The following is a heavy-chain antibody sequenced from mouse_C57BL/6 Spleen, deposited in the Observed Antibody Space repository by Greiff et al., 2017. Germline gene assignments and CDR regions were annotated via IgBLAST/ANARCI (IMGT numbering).Heavy chain of an antibody. CDR2: IYPGDGDT. CDR1: GYAFSSYW. Sequence: SGASVKISCKASGYAFSSYWMNWVKQRPGKGLEWIGQIYPGDGDTNYNGKFKGKATLTADKSSSTAYMQLSSLTSEDSAVYFCARHYSNYLFAYWGQGTLVTVSA. D-gene: IGHD2-5*01. V-gene: IGHV1-80*01. J-gene: IGHJ3*01. CDR3: ARHYSNYLFAY.